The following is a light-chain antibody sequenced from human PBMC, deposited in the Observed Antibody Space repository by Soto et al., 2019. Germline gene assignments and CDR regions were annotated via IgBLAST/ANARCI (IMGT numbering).Light chain of an antibody. CDR1: QSLTYSDGNTY. Sequence: DVAMTQSPLSLPVTLGQPASISCSSSQSLTYSDGNTYLNWFHLRPGQSPRRVNYKVSNGDSGVPNRFSGSRWGTDFTMKISRVESEDVGVYYCMQGTHWPPYTFGQGTKLEIK. CDR3: MQGTHWPPYT. V-gene: IGKV2-30*01. J-gene: IGKJ2*01. CDR2: KVS.